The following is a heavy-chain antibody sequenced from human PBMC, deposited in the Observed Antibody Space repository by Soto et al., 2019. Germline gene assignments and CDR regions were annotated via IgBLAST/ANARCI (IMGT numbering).Heavy chain of an antibody. D-gene: IGHD6-19*01. Sequence: QLLESGPGLVKPSETLSLTCTVSGGSISSSSYYWGWIRQPPGKGLEWIGSIYYSGSTYYNPSLKSRVTISVDTSKNQFSLKLSSVTAADTAVYYCARPVEQWLVRDWGQGTLVTVSS. CDR1: GGSISSSSYY. CDR3: ARPVEQWLVRD. J-gene: IGHJ4*02. V-gene: IGHV4-39*01. CDR2: IYYSGST.